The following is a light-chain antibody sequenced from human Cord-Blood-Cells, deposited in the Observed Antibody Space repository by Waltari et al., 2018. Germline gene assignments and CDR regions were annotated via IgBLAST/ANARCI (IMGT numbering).Light chain of an antibody. CDR3: QQSYSTPLT. CDR1: QSISSY. J-gene: IGKJ4*01. Sequence: DIQMNQSPSSLSPSVGDTVTITCRASQSISSYLNWYQQKPGKAPKLLIYAASSLQSGVPSRFSGSGSGTDFTLTISSLQPEDFATYYCQQSYSTPLTFGGGTKVEIK. CDR2: AAS. V-gene: IGKV1-39*01.